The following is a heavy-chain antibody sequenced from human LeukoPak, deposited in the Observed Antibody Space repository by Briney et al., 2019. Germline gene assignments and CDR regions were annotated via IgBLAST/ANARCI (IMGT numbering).Heavy chain of an antibody. CDR1: GFTFSSYA. V-gene: IGHV3-23*01. J-gene: IGHJ4*02. Sequence: GGSLRLSCAASGFTFSSYAMSWVRQAPGRGLEWVSAISGSGGSTYYADSVKGRFTISRDNSKNTLYLQMTSLRAEDTGVYYCAKDLDPTLLWFGEQHFDYWGQGTLVAVSS. D-gene: IGHD3-10*01. CDR2: ISGSGGST. CDR3: AKDLDPTLLWFGEQHFDY.